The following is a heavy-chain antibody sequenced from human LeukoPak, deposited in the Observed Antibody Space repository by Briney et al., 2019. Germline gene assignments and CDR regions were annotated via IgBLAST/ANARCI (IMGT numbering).Heavy chain of an antibody. D-gene: IGHD2-2*02. CDR3: ARETDPYHFDY. V-gene: IGHV3-23*01. Sequence: GGSLRLSCAASGFPFSTYAMNWGRQAPGKGLEWVSVITGSGGFTQYADSVKGRFTISRDNSKITLYLQMNSLRAEDTAVYYCARETDPYHFDYWGQGTLVTVSS. CDR1: GFPFSTYA. J-gene: IGHJ4*02. CDR2: ITGSGGFT.